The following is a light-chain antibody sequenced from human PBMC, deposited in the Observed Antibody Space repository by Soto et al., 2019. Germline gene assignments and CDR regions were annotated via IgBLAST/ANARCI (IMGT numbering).Light chain of an antibody. V-gene: IGKV1-39*01. CDR1: QSISNY. J-gene: IGKJ4*01. CDR2: AAS. CDR3: QQSYSTPPLT. Sequence: DIQMTQSPSSLFASVGDRVTITCRASQSISNYLNWYQQKPGKAPGLLIYAASRLQSGVPSRFSGSGSGTDFTLTISSLHPEDFATYYCQQSYSTPPLTFGGGTKVEI.